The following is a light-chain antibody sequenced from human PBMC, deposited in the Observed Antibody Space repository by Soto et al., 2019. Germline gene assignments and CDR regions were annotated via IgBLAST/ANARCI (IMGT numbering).Light chain of an antibody. CDR3: TSYTSSSTPYV. J-gene: IGLJ1*01. CDR1: SSDVGGYNF. Sequence: QSALTQPASVSGSPGQSITISCTGTSSDVGGYNFVSWYQHHPGKAPKLMIFEVSNRPSGVSNRFSGSKSGNTASLTISGLQADDEAAYFCTSYTSSSTPYVFGTGTKLTVL. V-gene: IGLV2-14*01. CDR2: EVS.